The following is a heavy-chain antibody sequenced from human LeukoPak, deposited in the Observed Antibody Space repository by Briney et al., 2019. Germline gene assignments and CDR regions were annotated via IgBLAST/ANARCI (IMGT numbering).Heavy chain of an antibody. CDR2: ICGSSSST. CDR3: AKGSGGSCHSATDY. D-gene: IGHD2-15*01. Sequence: GGSLRLSCAASGFSFSSYAMNWVREAPGKGLDWVSVICGSSSSTYYVDSVKGRFTISRDNSKNTLYLQMNSLRAEDTAIYYCAKGSGGSCHSATDYWGQGTLVTVSS. V-gene: IGHV3-23*01. J-gene: IGHJ4*02. CDR1: GFSFSSYA.